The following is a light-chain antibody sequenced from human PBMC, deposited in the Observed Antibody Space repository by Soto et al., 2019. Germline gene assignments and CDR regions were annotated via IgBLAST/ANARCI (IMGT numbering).Light chain of an antibody. Sequence: QSVLTQPASVSGSPGQSITISCTGTSSDIGTYNLVSWYQQHPGKAPKLMIYEVNKRPSGVSDRFSGSKSGNTASLTISGLQAEDEADYYCCSYAGSSTLCVFGTGTKLTVL. CDR3: CSYAGSSTLCV. V-gene: IGLV2-23*02. CDR2: EVN. J-gene: IGLJ1*01. CDR1: SSDIGTYNL.